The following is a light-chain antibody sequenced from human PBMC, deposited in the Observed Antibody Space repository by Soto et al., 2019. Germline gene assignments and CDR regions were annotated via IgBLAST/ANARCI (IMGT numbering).Light chain of an antibody. V-gene: IGKV3-20*01. Sequence: EIVLTQSPGTLSLSPGERATLSCRASQSVSSTYSAWYQQKPGQAPRLLIYGASSRATDIPDRFSGSGSGTDFTLTISRLEPEDFAVYYCQQYGSSPPWTFGQGTKVELK. CDR1: QSVSSTY. J-gene: IGKJ1*01. CDR2: GAS. CDR3: QQYGSSPPWT.